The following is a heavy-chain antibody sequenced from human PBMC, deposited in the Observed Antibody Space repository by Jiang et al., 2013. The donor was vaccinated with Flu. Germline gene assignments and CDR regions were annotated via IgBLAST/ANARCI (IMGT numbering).Heavy chain of an antibody. V-gene: IGHV1-69*04. CDR2: IIPILGIA. J-gene: IGHJ5*02. D-gene: IGHD3-3*01. CDR3: ARQDDFWSGYTYNWFDP. Sequence: GAEVKKPGSSVKVSCKASGGTFSSYAISWVRQAPGQGLEWMGRIIPILGIANYAQKFQGRVTITADKSTSTAYMELSSLRSEDTAVYYCARQDDFWSGYTYNWFDPWGQGTLVTVSS. CDR1: GGTFSSYA.